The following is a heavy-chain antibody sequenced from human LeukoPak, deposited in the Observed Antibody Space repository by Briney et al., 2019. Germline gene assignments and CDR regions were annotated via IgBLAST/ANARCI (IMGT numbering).Heavy chain of an antibody. CDR2: ITYTGST. D-gene: IGHD4-23*01. V-gene: IGHV4-34*01. CDR1: GGSFSGYF. J-gene: IGHJ6*02. Sequence: TASETLSLTCAVYGGSFSGYFWNWIRQPPGKGVEWIGEITYTGSTNYNPSLKSRVTMSVDTSKNQFSLNLSSVTAADTAVYYCARGLRWPPSYYYGMDVWGQGTTVIVSS. CDR3: ARGLRWPPSYYYGMDV.